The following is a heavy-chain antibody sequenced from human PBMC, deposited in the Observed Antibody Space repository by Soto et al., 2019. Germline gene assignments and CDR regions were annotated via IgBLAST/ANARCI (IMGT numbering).Heavy chain of an antibody. D-gene: IGHD3-10*01. CDR2: INHSGST. J-gene: IGHJ4*02. V-gene: IGHV4-34*01. CDR3: ARDSRWFGELLSLDY. CDR1: GGSFSGYY. Sequence: SETLSLTCAVYGGSFSGYYWSWIRQPPGKGLEWIGEINHSGSTNYNPSLKSRVTISVDTSKSQFSLKLSSVTAADTAVYYCARDSRWFGELLSLDYWGQGTLVTVSS.